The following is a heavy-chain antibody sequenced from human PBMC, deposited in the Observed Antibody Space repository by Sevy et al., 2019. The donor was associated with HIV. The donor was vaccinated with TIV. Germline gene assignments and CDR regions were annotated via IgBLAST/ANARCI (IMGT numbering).Heavy chain of an antibody. CDR2: IWTDGGTK. CDR3: GSALGGYSYGRDVFDM. D-gene: IGHD5-12*01. Sequence: GGSLRLSCTASRFIFSHYGMHWVRRAPGKGLEWVAVIWTDGGTKFYADSVKGRFTISRDNSKNTVDLQMFSLRAEDTAIYFCGSALGGYSYGRDVFDMWGQGTMVTVSS. J-gene: IGHJ3*02. CDR1: RFIFSHYG. V-gene: IGHV3-33*01.